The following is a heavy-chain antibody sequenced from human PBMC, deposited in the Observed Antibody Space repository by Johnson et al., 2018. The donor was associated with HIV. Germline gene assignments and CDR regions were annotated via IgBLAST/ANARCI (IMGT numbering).Heavy chain of an antibody. CDR1: GFTFSSYA. D-gene: IGHD6-13*01. J-gene: IGHJ3*02. CDR2: ISYDGSNK. V-gene: IGHV3-30-3*01. CDR3: ARDSPRAGAGLLIVAFDI. Sequence: QVQLVESGGGVVQPGRSLRLSCAASGFTFSSYAMHWVRQAPGKGLEWVAVISYDGSNKYYADSVKGRFTISRDNSKNTLYLQMNSLRAEDTAVYYCARDSPRAGAGLLIVAFDIWGQGTMVTVYS.